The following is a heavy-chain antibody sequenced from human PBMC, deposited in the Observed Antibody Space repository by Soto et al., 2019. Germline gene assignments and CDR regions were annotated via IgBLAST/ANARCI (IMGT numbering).Heavy chain of an antibody. D-gene: IGHD2-8*01. Sequence: SETQSLTCTVSGASISSSSYYWGWIRQPPGKGLEWIGSIYYSGSTYYNPSLKSRVTISVDTSKNQFSLKLSSVTAADTAVYYCARDNGVAFDIWGQGTMVTVSS. CDR2: IYYSGST. V-gene: IGHV4-39*07. CDR3: ARDNGVAFDI. J-gene: IGHJ3*02. CDR1: GASISSSSYY.